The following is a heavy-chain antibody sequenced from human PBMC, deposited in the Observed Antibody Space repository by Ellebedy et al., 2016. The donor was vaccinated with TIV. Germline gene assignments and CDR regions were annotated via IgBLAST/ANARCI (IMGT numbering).Heavy chain of an antibody. D-gene: IGHD5-24*01. CDR1: GGSISSSSYY. J-gene: IGHJ4*02. Sequence: SETLSLXXTVSGGSISSSSYYWGWIRQPPGKGLEWIGSIYYSGSTYYNPSLKSRVTISVDTSKNQFSLKLSSVTAADTAVYYCARAKRDDYAHRRGYYFDYWGQGTLVTVSS. V-gene: IGHV4-39*07. CDR2: IYYSGST. CDR3: ARAKRDDYAHRRGYYFDY.